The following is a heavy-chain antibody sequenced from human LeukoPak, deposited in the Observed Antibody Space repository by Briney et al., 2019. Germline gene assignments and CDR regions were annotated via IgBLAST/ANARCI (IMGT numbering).Heavy chain of an antibody. CDR2: LYYSGST. V-gene: IGHV4-59*12. CDR3: ARDLPVDGLCNFDY. Sequence: SETLSLNCAGYGVSISSYYWSWIRQPPGKGLEWIGNLYYSGSTNYNHSLKSRVTISVDTSKNQFSLQLNSVTPEDTAVYYCARDLPVDGLCNFDYWGQGTLVTVSS. CDR1: GVSISSYY. D-gene: IGHD6-19*01. J-gene: IGHJ4*02.